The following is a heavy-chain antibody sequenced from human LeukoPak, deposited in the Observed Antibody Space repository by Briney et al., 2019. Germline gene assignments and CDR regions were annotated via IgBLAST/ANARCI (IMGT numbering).Heavy chain of an antibody. J-gene: IGHJ4*02. CDR2: IIPIFGTA. CDR1: GGTFSSYA. CDR3: ASSRSGYGGSPFDY. Sequence: SVKVSCKASGGTFSSYAISWVRQAPGQGLEWMGGIIPIFGTANYAQKFQGRVTITADESTSTAYMELSSLRSEDTAVYYCASSRSGYGGSPFDYWGQGTLVTVSS. D-gene: IGHD4-23*01. V-gene: IGHV1-69*01.